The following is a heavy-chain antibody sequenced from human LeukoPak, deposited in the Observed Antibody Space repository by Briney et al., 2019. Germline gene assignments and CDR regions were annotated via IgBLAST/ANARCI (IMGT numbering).Heavy chain of an antibody. Sequence: SETLSLTCNVSGDSISRSRHFWAWIRQSPGRGLEWIGYIYNSGSTYYNPSLKSRVTISVDTSKNQFSLRLSSVTAADTAVYYCAGADVFLEAPYQLLWRDDYYYYMDVWGKGTTVTISS. CDR2: IYNSGST. CDR1: GDSISRSRHF. J-gene: IGHJ6*03. V-gene: IGHV4-39*07. D-gene: IGHD2-2*01. CDR3: AGADVFLEAPYQLLWRDDYYYYMDV.